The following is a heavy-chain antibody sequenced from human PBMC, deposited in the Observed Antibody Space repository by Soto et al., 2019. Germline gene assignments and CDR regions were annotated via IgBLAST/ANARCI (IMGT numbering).Heavy chain of an antibody. V-gene: IGHV4-31*03. J-gene: IGHJ5*02. CDR3: VRALRHTAMVYPWFDP. CDR2: IYESGYT. D-gene: IGHD5-18*01. Sequence: QVQLQQSGPRLVKPSQTLSLTCTVSGASVSTGAYYWGWVRQRPGKGLEWVGYIYESGYTYYNTSLKSRLTIPLDRSNNQFSLGLTSVTAADTAVYYCVRALRHTAMVYPWFDPWGQGTLVTVSS. CDR1: GASVSTGAYY.